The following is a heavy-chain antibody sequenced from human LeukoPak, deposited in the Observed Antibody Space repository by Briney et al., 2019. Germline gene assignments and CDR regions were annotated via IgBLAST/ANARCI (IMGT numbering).Heavy chain of an antibody. CDR2: MNPNNGNT. CDR3: VRDAEGAGISVNFWFDP. J-gene: IGHJ5*02. D-gene: IGHD1-14*01. Sequence: ASVKVSCKASGFTFTRYDINWVRQASGQGLEWMGWMNPNNGNTGYAQKFQGGVTMTRDTYTSTAYMELRGLRPEDTAVYYCVRDAEGAGISVNFWFDPWGQGTLVTVSS. V-gene: IGHV1-8*01. CDR1: GFTFTRYD.